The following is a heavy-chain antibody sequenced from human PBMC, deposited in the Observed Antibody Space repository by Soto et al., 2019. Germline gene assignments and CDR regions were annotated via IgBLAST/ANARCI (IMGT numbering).Heavy chain of an antibody. CDR2: IYYSGST. V-gene: IGHV4-59*01. CDR1: GGSISSYY. Sequence: PSETLSLTCTVSGGSISSYYWSWIRQPPGKGLEWIGYIYYSGSTNYNPSLKSRVTISVDTSKNQFSLKLSSVTAADTAVYYCAGSSYYYDSSGYSSFDYWGQGTLVTVSS. D-gene: IGHD3-22*01. CDR3: AGSSYYYDSSGYSSFDY. J-gene: IGHJ4*02.